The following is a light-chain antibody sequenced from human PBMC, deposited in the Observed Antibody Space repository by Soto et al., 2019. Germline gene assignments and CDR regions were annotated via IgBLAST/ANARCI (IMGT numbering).Light chain of an antibody. CDR1: QNIGNN. J-gene: IGKJ4*01. CDR2: GAS. V-gene: IGKV3-15*01. Sequence: EIVMTQSPATLSVSPGERVTLSCRASQNIGNNFAWYQQKPGQAPRLLINGASTRAAGIPARFSGSGSGTEFTLTNSSLQSEDFAVYYCQQYNNWQLTFGGGTKVEIK. CDR3: QQYNNWQLT.